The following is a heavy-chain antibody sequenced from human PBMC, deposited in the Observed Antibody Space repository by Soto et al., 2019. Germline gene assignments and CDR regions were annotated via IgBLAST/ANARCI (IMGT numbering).Heavy chain of an antibody. CDR2: IYYSGST. D-gene: IGHD2-15*01. Sequence: SETLSLTCTVSGGSIDSGGHYWSWIRQHPGKGLEWIGYIYYSGSTYYTPSLRSRVTISVDTSQNQFSLKLSSVTAADTAVYYCARDGCSGNSCHYYINLWCQGLLVT. J-gene: IGHJ5*02. CDR1: GGSIDSGGHY. CDR3: ARDGCSGNSCHYYINL. V-gene: IGHV4-31*03.